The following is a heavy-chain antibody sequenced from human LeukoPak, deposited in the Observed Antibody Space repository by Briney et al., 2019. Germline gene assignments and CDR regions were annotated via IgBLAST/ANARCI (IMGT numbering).Heavy chain of an antibody. CDR1: GFTFSSYG. Sequence: PRGSLRLSCAASGFTFSSYGMHWVRQAPGKGLEWVAVISYDGSNKYYADSVKGRFTISRDNSKNTLYLQMNSLRAEDTAVYYCARDRITIFGVGAFVIWGQGTMVTVSS. D-gene: IGHD3-3*01. V-gene: IGHV3-30*19. J-gene: IGHJ3*02. CDR3: ARDRITIFGVGAFVI. CDR2: ISYDGSNK.